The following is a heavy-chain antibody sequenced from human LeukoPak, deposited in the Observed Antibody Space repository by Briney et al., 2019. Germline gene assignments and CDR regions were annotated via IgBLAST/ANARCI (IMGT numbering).Heavy chain of an antibody. D-gene: IGHD4-17*01. CDR1: GGSISSYY. CDR3: ARTDYGDPVSGYGITY. CDR2: IYYSGST. V-gene: IGHV4-59*01. Sequence: KPSETLSLTCTVSGGSISSYYWSWIRQPPGKGLEWIGYIYYSGSTNYNPSLKSRVTISVDTSKNQFSLKLSSVTAADTAVYYCARTDYGDPVSGYGITYWGQGTLVTVSS. J-gene: IGHJ4*02.